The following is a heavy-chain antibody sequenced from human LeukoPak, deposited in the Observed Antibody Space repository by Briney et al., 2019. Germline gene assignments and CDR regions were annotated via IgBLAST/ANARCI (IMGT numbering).Heavy chain of an antibody. V-gene: IGHV3-23*01. CDR3: ARDPVPMTTVTADWFDP. CDR1: GFPLSSYA. CDR2: TSSRDAGT. D-gene: IGHD4-17*01. Sequence: GGSLRLSCAASGFPLSSYAMSWVRQAPGKGLEWVSATSSRDAGTYYADSVRGRFTISRDNAKNSLYLQMNSLRAEDTAVYYCARDPVPMTTVTADWFDPWGQGTLVTVSS. J-gene: IGHJ5*02.